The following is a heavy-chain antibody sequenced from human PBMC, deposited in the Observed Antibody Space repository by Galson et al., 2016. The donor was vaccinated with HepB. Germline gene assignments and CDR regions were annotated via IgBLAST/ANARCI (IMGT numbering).Heavy chain of an antibody. J-gene: IGHJ4*02. CDR3: AKDLWRRGFLDH. CDR2: ISYDGSNE. V-gene: IGHV3-30*18. Sequence: SLRLSCAASGFTFNNHDMHWVRQAPGKGLEWVALISYDGSNEYYSDSVKGRFTISRDNSKNTMYLQMNGVRLEDTAVYYCAKDLWRRGFLDHWGQGTLVTVSS. D-gene: IGHD2-21*01. CDR1: GFTFNNHD.